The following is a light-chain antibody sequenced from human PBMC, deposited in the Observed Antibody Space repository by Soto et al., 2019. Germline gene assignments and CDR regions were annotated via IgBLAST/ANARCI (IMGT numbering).Light chain of an antibody. CDR3: QQYGTSPHF. J-gene: IGKJ4*01. CDR2: DAS. V-gene: IGKV3-20*01. Sequence: EIVLTQSPGTLSLSPGERATLFCRASQSISSSYFAWYQQKPGQAPRLLIYDASNRAAGVPDRFSGSGSGTDFTLTISRLETEDFAMYYCQQYGTSPHFFGGGTRVEIK. CDR1: QSISSSY.